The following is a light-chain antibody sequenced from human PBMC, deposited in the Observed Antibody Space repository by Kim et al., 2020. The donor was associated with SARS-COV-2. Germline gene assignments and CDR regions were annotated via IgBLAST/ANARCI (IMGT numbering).Light chain of an antibody. CDR3: QQSFSTPWLS. J-gene: IGKJ4*01. V-gene: IGKV1-39*01. CDR2: AAS. Sequence: IQMTQSPSSLAASVGDRITIACRASQSIGTRLNWYQQRPGKAPKLLIYAASSLQSGVPSRFSGAGSETDFTLTISSLQPEDFATYYSQQSFSTPWLSFGGGTKVDIK. CDR1: QSIGTR.